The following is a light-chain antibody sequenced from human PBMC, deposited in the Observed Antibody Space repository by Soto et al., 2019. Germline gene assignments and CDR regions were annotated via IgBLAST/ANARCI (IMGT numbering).Light chain of an antibody. V-gene: IGKV3-20*01. J-gene: IGKJ1*01. CDR2: GAF. CDR3: QQYHSSPWT. CDR1: QSVSSN. Sequence: EIVLTQSPATLSVSPGERATFSCRASQSVSSNLAWYQQKPGQAPRLLFYGAFNRASGIPDRFSGSGSGTDFTLTISRVEPVDFAVYSCQQYHSSPWTFGQGTKVDIK.